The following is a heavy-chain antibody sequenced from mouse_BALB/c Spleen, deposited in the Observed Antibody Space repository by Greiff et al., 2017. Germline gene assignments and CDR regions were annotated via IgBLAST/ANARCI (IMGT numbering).Heavy chain of an antibody. CDR3: ARAPYSYAMDY. Sequence: DVKLVESGGGLVQPGGSLRLSCATSGFTFSDFYMEWVRQPPGKRLEWIAASRNKANDYTTEYSASVKGRFIVSRDTSQSILYLQMNALRAEDTAIYCCARAPYSYAMDYWGQGTSVTVSS. J-gene: IGHJ4*01. D-gene: IGHD2-10*01. CDR2: SRNKANDYTT. CDR1: GFTFSDFY. V-gene: IGHV7-1*02.